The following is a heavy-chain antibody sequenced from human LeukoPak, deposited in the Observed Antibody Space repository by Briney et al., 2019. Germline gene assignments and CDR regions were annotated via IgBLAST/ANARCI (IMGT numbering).Heavy chain of an antibody. Sequence: GGSLRLSCAASGFTFSSYAMSWVRQAPGKGLEWVSAISGSGGTTYYADSVKGQFTISRDNSKNTLYLQMNSLRAEDTAVYYCAKDPGILRGYSYGSDYWGQGTLVTVSS. J-gene: IGHJ4*02. V-gene: IGHV3-23*01. CDR2: ISGSGGTT. CDR3: AKDPGILRGYSYGSDY. D-gene: IGHD5-18*01. CDR1: GFTFSSYA.